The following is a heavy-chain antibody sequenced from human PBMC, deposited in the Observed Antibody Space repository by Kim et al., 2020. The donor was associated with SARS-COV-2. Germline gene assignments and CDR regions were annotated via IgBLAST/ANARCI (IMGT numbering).Heavy chain of an antibody. V-gene: IGHV4-59*08. CDR1: GGSISSYY. J-gene: IGHJ4*02. CDR2: IYYSGST. CDR3: ARHVLGSYGLDYFDY. D-gene: IGHD5-18*01. Sequence: SETLSLTCTVSGGSISSYYWSWIRQPPGKGLEWIGYIYYSGSTNYNPSLKSRVTISVDTSKNQFSLKLSSVTAADTAVYYCARHVLGSYGLDYFDYWGQGTLVTVSS.